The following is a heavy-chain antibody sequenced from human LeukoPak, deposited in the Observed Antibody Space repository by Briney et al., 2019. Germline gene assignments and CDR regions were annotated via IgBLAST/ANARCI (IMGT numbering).Heavy chain of an antibody. D-gene: IGHD1-1*01. J-gene: IGHJ4*02. CDR3: ARANDEGFDY. Sequence: GGSLRLSCAASGFTFSSYWVSWVRQAPGKGLEWVANIKQDGSEKYYVDSVKGRFTISRDNAKNSLYLQMNSLRAEDTAVYYCARANDEGFDYWGQGTLVTVSS. CDR1: GFTFSSYW. CDR2: IKQDGSEK. V-gene: IGHV3-7*03.